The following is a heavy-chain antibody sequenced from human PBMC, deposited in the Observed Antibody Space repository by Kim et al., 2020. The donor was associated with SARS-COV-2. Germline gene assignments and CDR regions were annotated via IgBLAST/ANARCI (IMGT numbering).Heavy chain of an antibody. CDR1: GFTFSSYA. CDR3: ARDEYYDILTGSNPPLGAIDY. V-gene: IGHV3-30*04. CDR2: ISYDGSNK. Sequence: GGSLRLSCAASGFTFSSYAMHWVRQAPGKGLEWVAVISYDGSNKYYADSVKGRFTISRDNSKNTLYLQMNSLRAEDTAVYYCARDEYYDILTGSNPPLGAIDYWGQGTLVTVSS. D-gene: IGHD3-9*01. J-gene: IGHJ4*02.